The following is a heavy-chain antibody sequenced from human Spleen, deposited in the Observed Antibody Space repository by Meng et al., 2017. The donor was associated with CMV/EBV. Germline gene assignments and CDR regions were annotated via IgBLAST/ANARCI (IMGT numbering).Heavy chain of an antibody. J-gene: IGHJ4*02. CDR3: ATLGAGSRFDY. CDR2: IYSSGTT. D-gene: IGHD1-26*01. Sequence: SETLSLTCTVSGASLSAYFWSWIRQPPGEGLEWIGYIYSSGTTNYNPSLKSRVTISVDTSKNQFSLKLNSVAAADTAVYYCATLGAGSRFDYWGQGMRVTVSS. V-gene: IGHV4-59*01. CDR1: GASLSAYF.